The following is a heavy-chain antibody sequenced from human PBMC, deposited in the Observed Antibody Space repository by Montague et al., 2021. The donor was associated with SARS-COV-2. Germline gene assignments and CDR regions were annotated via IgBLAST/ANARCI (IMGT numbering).Heavy chain of an antibody. CDR1: GFTFSSYW. CDR3: ARVLYYYGRFDY. Sequence: SLRLSCAASGFTFSSYWMHWVRQAPGKGLVWVSRINSDVSSTSYADSVKGRFTISRDNAKNTLYLQMNSLRAEDTAVYYCARVLYYYGRFDYWGQGTLVTVSS. CDR2: INSDVSST. V-gene: IGHV3-74*01. J-gene: IGHJ4*02. D-gene: IGHD3-10*01.